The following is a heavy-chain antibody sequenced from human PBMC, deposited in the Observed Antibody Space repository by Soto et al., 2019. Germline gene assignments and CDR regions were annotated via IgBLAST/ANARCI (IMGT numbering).Heavy chain of an antibody. V-gene: IGHV3-21*01. D-gene: IGHD6-6*01. CDR1: GFTFSSYS. J-gene: IGHJ4*02. Sequence: GGSLRLSCAASGFTFSSYSMNWVRQAPGKGLEWVSSISSSSSYIYYADSVKDRFTISRDNAKNSLYLQMNSLRAEDTAVYYCARDLLAARPFDYWGQGTLVTVPS. CDR3: ARDLLAARPFDY. CDR2: ISSSSSYI.